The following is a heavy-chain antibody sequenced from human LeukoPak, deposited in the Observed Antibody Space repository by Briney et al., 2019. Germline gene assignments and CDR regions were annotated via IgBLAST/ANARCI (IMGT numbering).Heavy chain of an antibody. D-gene: IGHD3-3*01. CDR3: ARLSGDFWSANYMDV. J-gene: IGHJ6*03. CDR2: IYYSGST. Sequence: KPSETLSLTCTVSGGSISSYYWSWIRQPPGKGLEWIGYIYYSGSTNYNPSLKSRVTISVDTSKNQFSLKLSSVTAADTAVYYCARLSGDFWSANYMDVWGKGTTVTVSS. V-gene: IGHV4-59*01. CDR1: GGSISSYY.